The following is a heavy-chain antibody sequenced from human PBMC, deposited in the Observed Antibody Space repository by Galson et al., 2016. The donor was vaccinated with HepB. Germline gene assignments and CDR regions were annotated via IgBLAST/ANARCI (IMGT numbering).Heavy chain of an antibody. J-gene: IGHJ4*02. Sequence: SVKVSCKASGDTFSTYAISWVRQTPGQGPEWMGGIIPIFGTTNYAQRFQGRVMITADESTSTAYMELRSLRSEDTAFYYCARDTMVRGAKMDYWGQGTLVTVSS. D-gene: IGHD3-10*01. CDR1: GDTFSTYA. CDR3: ARDTMVRGAKMDY. CDR2: IIPIFGTT. V-gene: IGHV1-69*13.